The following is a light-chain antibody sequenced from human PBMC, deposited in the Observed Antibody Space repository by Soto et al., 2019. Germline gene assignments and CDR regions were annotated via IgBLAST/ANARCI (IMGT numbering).Light chain of an antibody. V-gene: IGKV3-15*01. CDR3: QHYHGWPIT. CDR1: QSVSSN. Sequence: EIVMTQSPATLSVFPGERATLSCRASQSVSSNLAWYQQKPGQAPRLLIYGASTRATGIPARFSGSGSGTEFTLTISSLQSEDFAVYYCQHYHGWPITFGQGTRLEIK. CDR2: GAS. J-gene: IGKJ5*01.